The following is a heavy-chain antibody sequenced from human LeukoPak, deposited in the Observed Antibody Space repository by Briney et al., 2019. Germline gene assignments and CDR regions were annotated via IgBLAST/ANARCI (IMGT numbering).Heavy chain of an antibody. J-gene: IGHJ4*02. CDR2: IYYSGST. CDR1: GGSFSGYY. Sequence: SETLSLTCAVYGGSFSGYYWSWIRQPPGKGLEWIGSIYYSGSTYYNPSLKSRVTISVDTSKNQFSLKLSSVTAADTAVYYCARDWYCTNGVCYTGFDYWGQGTLVTVSS. CDR3: ARDWYCTNGVCYTGFDY. D-gene: IGHD2-8*01. V-gene: IGHV4-34*01.